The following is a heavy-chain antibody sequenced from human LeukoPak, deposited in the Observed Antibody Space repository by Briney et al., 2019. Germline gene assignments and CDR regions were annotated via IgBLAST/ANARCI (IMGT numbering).Heavy chain of an antibody. CDR2: INHSGST. Sequence: SETLSLTCAVYGGSFSGYYWSWIRQPQGKGLEWIGEINHSGSTNYNPSLKSRVTISVDTSKNQFSLKLSSVTAADTAVYYCARAGDYGYYYYYYGMDVWGPGTTVTVSS. J-gene: IGHJ6*02. V-gene: IGHV4-34*01. CDR1: GGSFSGYY. D-gene: IGHD4-17*01. CDR3: ARAGDYGYYYYYYGMDV.